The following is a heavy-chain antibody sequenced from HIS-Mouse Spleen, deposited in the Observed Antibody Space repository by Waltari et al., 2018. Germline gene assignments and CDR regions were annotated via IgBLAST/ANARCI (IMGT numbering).Heavy chain of an antibody. J-gene: IGHJ4*02. D-gene: IGHD6-19*01. CDR3: ARDDPYSSGWYDFDY. V-gene: IGHV3-53*02. CDR1: GFTVSSNY. CDR2: IYSGGST. Sequence: EVQLVETGGGLIQPGGSLRLSCAASGFTVSSNYMSLVRQAPGKGLEWVSVIYSGGSTYYADSVKGRFTISRDNSKNTLYLQMNSLRAEDTAVYYCARDDPYSSGWYDFDYWGQGTLVTVSS.